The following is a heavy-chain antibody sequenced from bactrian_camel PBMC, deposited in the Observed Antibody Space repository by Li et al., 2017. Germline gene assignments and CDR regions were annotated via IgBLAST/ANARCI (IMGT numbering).Heavy chain of an antibody. CDR3: AACDRGSVGSPYFTY. V-gene: IGHV3S54*01. Sequence: HVQLVESGGGSVQAGGSLRLSCVASGYYEGLHCMAWFRQGHGNKREGVAMIDTSGHRTYYADSVNGRFTVSQDNAKNTLYLQMNSLKTEDTAMYYCAACDRGSVGSPYFTYWGQGTQVTVS. CDR1: GYYEGLHC. CDR2: IDTSGHRT. J-gene: IGHJ4*01. D-gene: IGHD5*01.